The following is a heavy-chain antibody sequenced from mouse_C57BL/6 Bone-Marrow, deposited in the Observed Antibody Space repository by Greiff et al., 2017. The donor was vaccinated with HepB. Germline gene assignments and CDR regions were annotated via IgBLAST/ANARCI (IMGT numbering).Heavy chain of an antibody. CDR1: GFSLTSYG. CDR3: ALHYYGSSSYFDY. D-gene: IGHD1-1*01. J-gene: IGHJ2*01. V-gene: IGHV2-5*01. CDR2: IWRGGST. Sequence: VKLQESGPGLVQPSQSLSITCTVSGFSLTSYGVHWVRQSPGKGLEWLGVIWRGGSTDYNAAFMSRLSITKDNSKSQVFFKMNSLQADDTAIYYCALHYYGSSSYFDYWGQGTTLTVSS.